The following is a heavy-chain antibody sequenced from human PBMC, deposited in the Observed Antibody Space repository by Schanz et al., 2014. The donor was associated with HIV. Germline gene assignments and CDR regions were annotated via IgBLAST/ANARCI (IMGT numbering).Heavy chain of an antibody. Sequence: QVQLVESGGGVVQPGRSLRLSCAASGFTFGDYGMHWVRQAPGKGLEWVAVISYDGSNKYYADSVKGRFTISRDNSKNTLYLQMNSLRAEDTAVYYCARGGYAARPSYYYDMDIWGQGTTVTVSS. CDR1: GFTFGDYG. CDR2: ISYDGSNK. CDR3: ARGGYAARPSYYYDMDI. V-gene: IGHV3-30*03. J-gene: IGHJ6*02. D-gene: IGHD5-12*01.